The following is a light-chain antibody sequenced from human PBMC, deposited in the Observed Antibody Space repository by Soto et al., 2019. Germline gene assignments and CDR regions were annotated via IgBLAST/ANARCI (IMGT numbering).Light chain of an antibody. V-gene: IGKV1-39*01. Sequence: DIQMTQSPSSLSASVGDRVSITCRASQTIINYLNWYQQKPGKAPKLLISAASNLQSGVPSRFSGSGSETEFTLTISSVQPEDFATYYCQQSYSTPRTFCQGTKLEIK. J-gene: IGKJ2*01. CDR2: AAS. CDR3: QQSYSTPRT. CDR1: QTIINY.